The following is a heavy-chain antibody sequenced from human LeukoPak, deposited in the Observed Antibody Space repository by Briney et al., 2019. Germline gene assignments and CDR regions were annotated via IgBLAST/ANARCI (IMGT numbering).Heavy chain of an antibody. Sequence: GGSLRLSCSASGFTFSTYFMHWVRQAPGKGLEYVSAISSNGGSTYYADSVKGRFTISRDDSKNTVYLQMNSLRAKDTAFYYCAKNTLLVATENWGQGTLVTVSS. CDR2: ISSNGGST. CDR3: AKNTLLVATEN. J-gene: IGHJ4*02. V-gene: IGHV3-64*04. D-gene: IGHD5-12*01. CDR1: GFTFSTYF.